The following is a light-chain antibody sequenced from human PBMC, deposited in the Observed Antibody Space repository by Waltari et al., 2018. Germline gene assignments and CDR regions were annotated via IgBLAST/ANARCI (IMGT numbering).Light chain of an antibody. CDR1: SSDVGYYKY. J-gene: IGLJ2*01. CDR3: CSYAGSYILV. Sequence: QSALTQPRSVSGSPGQSVTISCTGTSSDVGYYKYVSWYQQYPGKAPKLIIYDVTERPSGVPYRFSGSKSGNTASLTISGLQAEDDADYFCCSYAGSYILVFGGGTKLTVL. CDR2: DVT. V-gene: IGLV2-11*01.